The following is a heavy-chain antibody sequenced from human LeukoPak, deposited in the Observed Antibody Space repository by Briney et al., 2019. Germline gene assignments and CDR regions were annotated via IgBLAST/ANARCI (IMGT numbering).Heavy chain of an antibody. CDR2: ISGYNDDT. Sequence: GASXXVSCKASGYTFASYGIDWVRQAPGQGLEWMGWISGYNDDTYYAENLQGRVTMTTDTSTSTAYMELRSLTSDDTALYYCARDTARTTTAGGPDYWGQGTLVTVSS. CDR3: ARDTARTTTAGGPDY. D-gene: IGHD6-13*01. J-gene: IGHJ4*02. V-gene: IGHV1-18*01. CDR1: GYTFASYG.